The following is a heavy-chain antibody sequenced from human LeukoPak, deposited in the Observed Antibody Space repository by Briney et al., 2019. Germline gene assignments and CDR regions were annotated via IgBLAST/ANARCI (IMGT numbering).Heavy chain of an antibody. J-gene: IGHJ4*02. CDR3: ARDPPYDSTGYVDY. V-gene: IGHV1-2*02. CDR2: INPNSGVT. CDR1: GYTFTGYY. Sequence: ASVKVSCKASGYTFTGYYMHWVRQAPGQGLEWMGWINPNSGVTNYARNFQGRVTMTRDTSISTAYMELSRLRSDDTAVYYCARDPPYDSTGYVDYWGQGTLVTVSS. D-gene: IGHD3-22*01.